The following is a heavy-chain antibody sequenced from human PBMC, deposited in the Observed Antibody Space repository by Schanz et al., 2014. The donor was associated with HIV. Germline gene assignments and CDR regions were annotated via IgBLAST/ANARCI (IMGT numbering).Heavy chain of an antibody. CDR2: ITHTGSS. Sequence: QVQLQQWGAGLLKPSETLSLTCAVYGGSFSGYYWSWIRQTPGKGLEWIGEITHTGSSNYNPSLKSRVPISVDTSKKQFSRKVNSVTAADTAVYYCARGGGGLDAFDIWGQGTMVTVSS. CDR3: ARGGGGLDAFDI. D-gene: IGHD3-16*01. V-gene: IGHV4-34*01. CDR1: GGSFSGYY. J-gene: IGHJ3*02.